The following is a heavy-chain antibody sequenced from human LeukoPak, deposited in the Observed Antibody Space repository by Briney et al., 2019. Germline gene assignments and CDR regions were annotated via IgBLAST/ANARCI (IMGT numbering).Heavy chain of an antibody. V-gene: IGHV4-30-4*08. CDR3: ARADGNYYGWFDP. Sequence: SETLSLTRTVSSGSISSGNYYWSWIRQPPGKGLEWIGYIYYSGSTYYNPSLRSRVTISVDTSKNQFSLNLSSVTAADTAVYFCARADGNYYGWFDPWGQGTLVTVSS. D-gene: IGHD1-26*01. CDR1: SGSISSGNYY. CDR2: IYYSGST. J-gene: IGHJ5*02.